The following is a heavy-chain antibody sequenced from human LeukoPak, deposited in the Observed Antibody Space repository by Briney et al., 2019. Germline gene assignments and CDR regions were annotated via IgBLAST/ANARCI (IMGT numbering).Heavy chain of an antibody. CDR2: INHSGST. V-gene: IGHV4-30-2*01. D-gene: IGHD6-13*01. J-gene: IGHJ4*02. CDR1: GGSISSGGYY. CDR3: ARVPVRGRGYSSSWYPGTYRLHYSYYFDY. Sequence: PSQTLSLTCTVSGGSISSGGYYRSWIRQPPGKGLEWIGEINHSGSTNYNPSLKSRVTISVDTSKNQFSLKLSSVTAADTAVYYCARVPVRGRGYSSSWYPGTYRLHYSYYFDYWGQGTLVTVSS.